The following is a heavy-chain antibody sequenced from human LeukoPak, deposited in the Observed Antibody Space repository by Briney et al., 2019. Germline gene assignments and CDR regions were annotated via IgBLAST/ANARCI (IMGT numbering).Heavy chain of an antibody. CDR2: ISPNSGDT. V-gene: IGHV1-2*02. Sequence: ASVKVSCKVSGYTFTDYFIHWVRQAPGQGLEWMGWISPNSGDTNCAQKFQGRVTMTRDTSITTAYMEVNSLRSDDTAVYYCARDRATYGPEYDDWGQGTLVTVSS. CDR1: GYTFTDYF. CDR3: ARDRATYGPEYDD. J-gene: IGHJ4*02. D-gene: IGHD3-10*01.